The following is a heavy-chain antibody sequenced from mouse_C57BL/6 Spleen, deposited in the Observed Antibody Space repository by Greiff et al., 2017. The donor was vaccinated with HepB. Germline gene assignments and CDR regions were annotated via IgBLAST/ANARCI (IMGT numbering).Heavy chain of an antibody. Sequence: QVQLQQPGAELVMPGASVKLSCKASGYTFTSYWMHWVKQRPGQGLEWIGEIDPSDSYTNYNQKFKGKSTLTVDKSSSTAYMQLSRLTSEDSAVYYCARGRQLRLPLDYWGQGTTLTVSS. CDR2: IDPSDSYT. J-gene: IGHJ2*01. CDR3: ARGRQLRLPLDY. V-gene: IGHV1-69*01. D-gene: IGHD3-2*02. CDR1: GYTFTSYW.